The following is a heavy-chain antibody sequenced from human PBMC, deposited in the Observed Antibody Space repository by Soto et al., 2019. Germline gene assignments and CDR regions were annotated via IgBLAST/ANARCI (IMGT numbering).Heavy chain of an antibody. CDR2: ISGSGGST. D-gene: IGHD3-22*01. CDR3: AKDLPDSSGYYYFDY. CDR1: GFTFSSYA. Sequence: GGSLRLSCAASGFTFSSYAMSWVRQAPGKGLEWVSAISGSGGSTYYADSVKGRFTISRDNSKNTLYLQMNSLRAEDTAVYYCAKDLPDSSGYYYFDYWGQGTLVTAPQ. V-gene: IGHV3-23*01. J-gene: IGHJ4*02.